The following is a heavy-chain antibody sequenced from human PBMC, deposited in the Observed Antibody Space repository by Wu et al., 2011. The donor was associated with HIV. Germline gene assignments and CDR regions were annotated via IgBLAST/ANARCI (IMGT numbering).Heavy chain of an antibody. CDR2: MNPNSGNT. CDR3: ARERTGEDFDYYYYYMDV. J-gene: IGHJ6*03. D-gene: IGHD7-27*01. CDR1: GYTFTSYD. Sequence: QVQLVQSGAEVKKPGASVKVSCKASGYTFTSYDINWVRQATGQGLEWMGWMNPNSGNTGYAQKFQGRVTMTRNTSISTAYMELSSLRSEDTAVYYCARERTGEDFDYYYYYMDVWGKGTTVTVSS. V-gene: IGHV1-8*02.